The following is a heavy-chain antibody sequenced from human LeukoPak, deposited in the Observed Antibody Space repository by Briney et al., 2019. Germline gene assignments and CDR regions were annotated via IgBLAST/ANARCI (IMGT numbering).Heavy chain of an antibody. D-gene: IGHD4-17*01. J-gene: IGHJ6*02. Sequence: GGSLRPSCPASGFPLRSYSMSWVRQPPGQGLAWVSSISSSSSYIYYADSVKGRFTISRDNAKISLYLQMNSLRAEDTAVYYCAREHAYGDYGYGMDVWGQGTTVTVSS. CDR3: AREHAYGDYGYGMDV. V-gene: IGHV3-21*01. CDR1: GFPLRSYS. CDR2: ISSSSSYI.